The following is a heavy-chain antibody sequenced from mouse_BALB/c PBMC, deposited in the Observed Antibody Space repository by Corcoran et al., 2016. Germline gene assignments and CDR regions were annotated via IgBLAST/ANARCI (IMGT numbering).Heavy chain of an antibody. J-gene: IGHJ2*01. CDR2: INPNNGAT. D-gene: IGHD1-2*01. V-gene: IGHV1-26*01. Sequence: EVQLQQSGPERVKPVASVKISCKASGYTFTDYYMPWVKQSHVKSLEWIGLINPNNGATSYNQNFKDKASLTVDKSSRTAYMELLSLTSEDSAFYYCACGSLLRYFDYWGQGTTLTVSS. CDR1: GYTFTDYY. CDR3: ACGSLLRYFDY.